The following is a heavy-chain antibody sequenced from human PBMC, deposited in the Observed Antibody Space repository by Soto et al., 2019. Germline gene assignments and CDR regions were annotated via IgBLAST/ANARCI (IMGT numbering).Heavy chain of an antibody. CDR2: IFSNDEK. CDR1: GFSLSNFRMG. CDR3: ARMEWATYSYYGMDV. V-gene: IGHV2-26*01. Sequence: QVTLKESGPVLVKPTETLTLTCTVSGFSLSNFRMGVNWIRQPPGKALEWLAHIFSNDEKSYSTSLKSRLTISKDTSKSQVVLTLTNMDPVDTATYYCARMEWATYSYYGMDVWGQGTTVTVSS. D-gene: IGHD3-3*01. J-gene: IGHJ6*02.